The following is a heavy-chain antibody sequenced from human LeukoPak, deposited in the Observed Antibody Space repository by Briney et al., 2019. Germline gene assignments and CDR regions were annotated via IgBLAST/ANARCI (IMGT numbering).Heavy chain of an antibody. V-gene: IGHV1-69*05. CDR3: ARGPYYYDSSGYYYFDY. CDR1: GGTFSSYA. D-gene: IGHD3-22*01. CDR2: IIPIFGTA. J-gene: IGHJ4*02. Sequence: EASVKVSCKASGGTFSSYAISWVRQAPGQGLEWMGGIIPIFGTANYAQKFQGRVTITTDESTSTAYMELSSLRSEDTAVYYCARGPYYYDSSGYYYFDYWAREPWSPSPQ.